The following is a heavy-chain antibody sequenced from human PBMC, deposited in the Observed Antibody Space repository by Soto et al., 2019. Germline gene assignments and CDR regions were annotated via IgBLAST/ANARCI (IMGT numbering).Heavy chain of an antibody. CDR1: GNTLTGYF. CDR3: STSPGGLGKGSGGLDV. D-gene: IGHD1-26*01. J-gene: IGHJ6*02. V-gene: IGHV1-2*02. Sequence: QLQLVQSGDEVKRPGASVRVSCTASGNTLTGYFLHWVRQARGQGLECMGCLNSNSGGTKIAQKLQGRIAMTLYTAITTAYMEVSRLRSDETAVYYCSTSPGGLGKGSGGLDVWGLVAKGTGSS. CDR2: LNSNSGGT.